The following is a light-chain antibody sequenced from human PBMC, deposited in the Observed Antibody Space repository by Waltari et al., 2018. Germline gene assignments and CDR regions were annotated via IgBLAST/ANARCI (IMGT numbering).Light chain of an antibody. CDR1: RSNIGSNY. CDR3: AAWDDRLRGRV. V-gene: IGLV1-47*01. CDR2: RSD. J-gene: IGLJ3*02. Sequence: QSVLTQPPSASGTPGQRVPISCSGSRSNIGSNYIFWYQQLPGTAPKLLIYRSDQRPSGVPDRFSGSKSGTSASLAISGLRSEDEADYYCAAWDDRLRGRVFGGGTKLTVL.